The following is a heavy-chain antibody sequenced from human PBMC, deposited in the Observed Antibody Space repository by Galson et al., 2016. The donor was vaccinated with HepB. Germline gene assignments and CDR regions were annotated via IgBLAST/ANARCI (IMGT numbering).Heavy chain of an antibody. J-gene: IGHJ4*02. V-gene: IGHV3-7*01. D-gene: IGHD5/OR15-5a*01. CDR2: IKEDGSEK. CDR3: VRSVSEAY. CDR1: GFTFSDYL. Sequence: SLRLSCAASGFTFSDYLMNWVRQAPGKGLEWVASIKEDGSEKYYVDSVKGRFTISRDNAMNSLYLQMDSLRAEDTAVYYCVRSVSEAYWGQGALVTVSS.